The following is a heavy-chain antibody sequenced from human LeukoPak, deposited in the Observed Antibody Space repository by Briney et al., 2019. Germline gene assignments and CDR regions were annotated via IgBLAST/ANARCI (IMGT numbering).Heavy chain of an antibody. V-gene: IGHV3-7*01. CDR1: EFTGRNDW. CDR2: IKTDGSET. D-gene: IGHD3-3*01. Sequence: GGSLILSWAASEFTGRNDWMSWARQAQGKGLEWVAYIKTDGSETNHVDSVKGRFTISRDNAKNSLFLQMDSLRVEDTAVYFCARGSGRSPDLWGQGTLVTVSS. J-gene: IGHJ5*02. CDR3: ARGSGRSPDL.